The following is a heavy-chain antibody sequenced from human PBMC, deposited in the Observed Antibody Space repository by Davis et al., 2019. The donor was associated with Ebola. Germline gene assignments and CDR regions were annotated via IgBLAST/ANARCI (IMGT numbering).Heavy chain of an antibody. J-gene: IGHJ5*02. Sequence: PGGSLRLSCAASGFTFSSYAMHWVRQAPGKGLEWVAVISYDGSNKYYADSVKGRFTISRDNSKNTLYLQMNSLRAEDTAVYYCARSVARAYYYEPGRTWGQGTLVTVSS. D-gene: IGHD3-22*01. CDR2: ISYDGSNK. V-gene: IGHV3-30*04. CDR1: GFTFSSYA. CDR3: ARSVARAYYYEPGRT.